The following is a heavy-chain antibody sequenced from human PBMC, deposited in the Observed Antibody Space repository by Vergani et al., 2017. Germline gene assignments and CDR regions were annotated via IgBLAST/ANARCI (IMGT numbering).Heavy chain of an antibody. CDR1: GFISSSYW. J-gene: IGHJ6*02. Sequence: VQLVESAGGVVQRGESLRLSCAASGFISSSYWMSWVRQAPGKGLEWVANVNQDGSEKYYVDSVRGRFTISRDNANDSIYLHMNSLRAEDTAVYFCVRVPLIRRSSGNYGINNYHGMDVWGQGTTVIVSS. D-gene: IGHD3-10*01. CDR3: VRVPLIRRSSGNYGINNYHGMDV. V-gene: IGHV3-7*01. CDR2: VNQDGSEK.